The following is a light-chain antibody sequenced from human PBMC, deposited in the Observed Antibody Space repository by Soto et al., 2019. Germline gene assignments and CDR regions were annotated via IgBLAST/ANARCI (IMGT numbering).Light chain of an antibody. Sequence: QSALTQPASVSGSPGQSITISCTGTSSDVGGQNAVSWYQQHPGKAPKFMIYDVSKRPSRVSSRVSGSKFGNTASLTISGLQAEDEADYYCCSYAGSSTVVFGGGTKLTVL. CDR1: SSDVGGQNA. CDR2: DVS. V-gene: IGLV2-23*02. J-gene: IGLJ2*01. CDR3: CSYAGSSTVV.